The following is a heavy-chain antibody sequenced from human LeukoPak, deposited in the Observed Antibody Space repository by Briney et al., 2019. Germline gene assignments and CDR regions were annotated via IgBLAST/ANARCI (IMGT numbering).Heavy chain of an antibody. CDR2: IYSGGTT. CDR3: ARAPERYCSSTSCYMFGRYFDY. D-gene: IGHD2-2*02. Sequence: QSGGSLRLSCAASGFTVSNNYMSWVRQAPGKGLELVSIIYSGGTTYYADSVKGRFTISRDNAKNSLYLQMNSLRAEDTAVYYCARAPERYCSSTSCYMFGRYFDYWGQGTLVTVSS. CDR1: GFTVSNNY. J-gene: IGHJ4*02. V-gene: IGHV3-66*01.